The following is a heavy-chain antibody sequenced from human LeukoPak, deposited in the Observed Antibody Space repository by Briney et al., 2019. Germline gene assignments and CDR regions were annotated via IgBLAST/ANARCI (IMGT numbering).Heavy chain of an antibody. D-gene: IGHD6-13*01. CDR1: GFSFSSYA. Sequence: GGSLRLSCAASGFSFSSYAMSWVRQAPGKGLEWVSAISASGGSTYYADSVKGRFTISRDNSKNTLYLQMNSLRPEDTAVYYCAKDGQLGGSSWFTPYFDYWGQGTLVTVSS. J-gene: IGHJ4*02. CDR2: ISASGGST. V-gene: IGHV3-23*01. CDR3: AKDGQLGGSSWFTPYFDY.